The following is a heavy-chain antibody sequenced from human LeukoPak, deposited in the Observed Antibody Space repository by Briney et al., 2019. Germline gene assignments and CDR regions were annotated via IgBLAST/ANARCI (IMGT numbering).Heavy chain of an antibody. V-gene: IGHV4-61*02. CDR3: ATETPYYGSGSYYPTNWFDP. Sequence: PSQTLSLTCNVSGGSISSSSYYRSWIRQPAGKGLEWIGRINTSGSTNYNPFLKSRVTISVDTSKNQFSLKLTSVTAADTAVYYCATETPYYGSGSYYPTNWFDPWGQGTLVTVSS. D-gene: IGHD3-10*01. J-gene: IGHJ5*02. CDR1: GGSISSSSYY. CDR2: INTSGST.